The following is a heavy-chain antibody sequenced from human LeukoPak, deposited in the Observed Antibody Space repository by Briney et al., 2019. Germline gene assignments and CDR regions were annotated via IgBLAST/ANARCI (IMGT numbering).Heavy chain of an antibody. V-gene: IGHV4-38-2*02. CDR2: IYHRGKV. D-gene: IGHD3-10*01. J-gene: IGHJ4*02. CDR3: ARETEDWFGDLLSYFDY. Sequence: SETLSLTCTVSGYSISNSYSWGWIRQSPGKGLEWIGTIYHRGKVYYNPSLQSRLTMSIDTSKNQFSLRLSSVTAADTAVYYCARETEDWFGDLLSYFDYWGRGFLVSVS. CDR1: GYSISNSYS.